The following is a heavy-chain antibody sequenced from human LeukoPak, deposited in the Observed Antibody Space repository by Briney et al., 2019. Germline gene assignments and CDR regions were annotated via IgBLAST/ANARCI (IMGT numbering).Heavy chain of an antibody. CDR2: INSRSAYI. D-gene: IGHD1-14*01. CDR3: ARGRWEIPGATGGGIDI. V-gene: IGHV3-21*05. J-gene: IGHJ3*02. CDR1: GFTFNNYN. Sequence: GGSLRLSCAASGFTFNNYNLHWVRQAPGKGLEWVSYINSRSAYIYYAASMKGRFTISRDNAKNSLYLQMNSLRVEDTAVYYSARGRWEIPGATGGGIDIWGQGTMVTVSS.